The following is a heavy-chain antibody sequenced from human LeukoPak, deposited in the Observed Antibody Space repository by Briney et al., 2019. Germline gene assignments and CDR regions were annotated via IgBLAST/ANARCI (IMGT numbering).Heavy chain of an antibody. Sequence: PGGSLRLPCAASGFTFSNHYMSWIRQAPGKGLEWVSYISSSGTTILYADSVRGRFTISRDNAQNSLYLQMNSLRAEDTAVYYCARRYSGSRAFDIWGQGTMVTVSS. V-gene: IGHV3-11*01. J-gene: IGHJ3*02. CDR1: GFTFSNHY. D-gene: IGHD1-26*01. CDR2: ISSSGTTI. CDR3: ARRYSGSRAFDI.